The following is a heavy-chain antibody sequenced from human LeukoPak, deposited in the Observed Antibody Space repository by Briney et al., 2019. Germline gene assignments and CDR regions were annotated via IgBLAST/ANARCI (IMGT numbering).Heavy chain of an antibody. D-gene: IGHD6-19*01. CDR2: ISYDGSNK. V-gene: IGHV3-30*03. CDR1: EFTFSSYG. J-gene: IGHJ5*02. CDR3: ATATGSIAVAPFDP. Sequence: PGRSLRLSCVASEFTFSSYGMHWVRQAPGKGLAWVAVISYDGSNKYYADSVKGRFTISRDNSKKTLYLQMNSLRADDTAVYYCATATGSIAVAPFDPWGQGTLVTVSS.